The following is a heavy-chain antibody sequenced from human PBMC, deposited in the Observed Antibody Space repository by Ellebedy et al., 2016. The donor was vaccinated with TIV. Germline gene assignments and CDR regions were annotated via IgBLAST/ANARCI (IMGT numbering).Heavy chain of an antibody. D-gene: IGHD3-22*01. CDR3: ARDGKYYDSSGPLVP. CDR2: IYSGGST. V-gene: IGHV3-53*01. J-gene: IGHJ5*02. Sequence: GESLKISXAASGFSVGNTYMTWVRQAPGKGLEWVSNIYSGGSTHYADSVKGRFTISRDNAKNSLYLQMNSLRDEDTAVYYCARDGKYYDSSGPLVPWGQGTLVTVSS. CDR1: GFSVGNTY.